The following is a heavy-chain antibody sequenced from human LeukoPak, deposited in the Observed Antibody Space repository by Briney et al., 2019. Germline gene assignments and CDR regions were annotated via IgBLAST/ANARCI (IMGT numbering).Heavy chain of an antibody. D-gene: IGHD3-16*01. J-gene: IGHJ5*02. CDR1: GFTFHDYA. Sequence: PGGSLRLSCAASGFTFHDYAMHWVRQAPGKGLEWVSGISRNSVTIDYANSVKGRFTIFRDNAKNSLYLQMNSLEPEDMGMYYCATSKGGGGFDPWGQGTPVTVSS. V-gene: IGHV3-9*03. CDR3: ATSKGGGGFDP. CDR2: ISRNSVTI.